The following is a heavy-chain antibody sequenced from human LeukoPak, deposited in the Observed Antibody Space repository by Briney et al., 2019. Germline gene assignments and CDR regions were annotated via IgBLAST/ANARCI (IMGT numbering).Heavy chain of an antibody. V-gene: IGHV3-9*01. CDR2: ISGNSGSI. CDR3: AKARYQLLWDYFDY. J-gene: IGHJ4*02. Sequence: PGGSLRLSCAASVFTFYDYAMRWVRQAPGKGLEWVSGISGNSGSIGYADSVKGRFTISRGNAKNSLYLQMNSLRAEDTALYYCAKARYQLLWDYFDYWGQGTLATVSS. CDR1: VFTFYDYA. D-gene: IGHD2-2*01.